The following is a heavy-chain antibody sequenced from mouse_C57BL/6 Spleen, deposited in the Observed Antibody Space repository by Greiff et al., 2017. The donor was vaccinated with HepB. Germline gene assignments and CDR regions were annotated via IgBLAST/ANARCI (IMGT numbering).Heavy chain of an antibody. J-gene: IGHJ4*01. V-gene: IGHV1-72*01. CDR3: AREGLRAAQDYYAMDY. CDR2: IDPNSGGT. D-gene: IGHD3-2*02. Sequence: QVQLQQPGAELVKPGASVKLSCKASGYTFTSYWMHWVKQRPGRGLEWIGRIDPNSGGTKYNEKFKSKATLTVDKPSSTAYMQLSSLTSEDSSVYYCAREGLRAAQDYYAMDYWGQGTSVTVSS. CDR1: GYTFTSYW.